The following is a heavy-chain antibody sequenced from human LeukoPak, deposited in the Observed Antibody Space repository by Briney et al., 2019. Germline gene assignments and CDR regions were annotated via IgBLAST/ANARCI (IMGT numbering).Heavy chain of an antibody. V-gene: IGHV4-4*07. CDR1: GASINSHY. CDR3: ARALNPLPGTYYFDY. Sequence: SETLSLSCTVSGASINSHYWSWIRQPAGKGLEWIGRIYVSGSTNYNSSLQSRVTMSVDTSKNQFSLKLSSVTAADTAVYYCARALNPLPGTYYFDYWGQGTLVTVSS. J-gene: IGHJ4*02. D-gene: IGHD2-15*01. CDR2: IYVSGST.